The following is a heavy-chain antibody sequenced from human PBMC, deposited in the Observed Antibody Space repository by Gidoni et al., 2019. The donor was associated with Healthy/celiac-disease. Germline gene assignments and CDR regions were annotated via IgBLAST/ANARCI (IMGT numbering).Heavy chain of an antibody. D-gene: IGHD5-18*01. J-gene: IGHJ6*01. V-gene: IGHV3-53*01. Sequence: EVQLVESGGGLIQPGGSLRLSCAASGFTVSRNYMSWVRQAPGKGLEWVSVIYSGGSTYYAESVKGRFTISRDNSKNTLYLQMNSLRAEDTVVYYCARDQRGTARYYGMDVWGPRDHGHRLL. CDR1: GFTVSRNY. CDR2: IYSGGST. CDR3: ARDQRGTARYYGMDV.